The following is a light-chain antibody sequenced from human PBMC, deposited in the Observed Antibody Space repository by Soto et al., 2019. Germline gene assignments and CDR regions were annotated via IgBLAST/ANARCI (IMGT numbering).Light chain of an antibody. J-gene: IGKJ4*01. V-gene: IGKV1-5*03. CDR2: KAS. Sequence: DIQMTQSASTLSGSVGARVTITCRASQTISSWLAWYQQKPGKAPKLLINKASTIKSGVPSRLSGSGSGTEFTLTISSLQAEDFATYFGQESYTSHAVSFGGGTKVDIK. CDR3: QESYTSHAVS. CDR1: QTISSW.